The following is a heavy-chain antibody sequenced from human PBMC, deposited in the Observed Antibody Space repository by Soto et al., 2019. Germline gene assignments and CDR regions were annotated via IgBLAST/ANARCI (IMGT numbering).Heavy chain of an antibody. CDR2: IYSGGYT. CDR1: GFTVSNNY. V-gene: IGHV3-53*01. D-gene: IGHD3-10*01. J-gene: IGHJ4*02. Sequence: EVQLVESGGGLIQPGGSLRLSCAVSGFTVSNNYMSWVRQAPGKGLEGVSVIYSGGYTAYGDSVKGRFTISRDNSKNTLNLKMKSRGPDDAVVFSWATGPGGGGYWGQGTLVTVSS. CDR3: ATGPGGGGY.